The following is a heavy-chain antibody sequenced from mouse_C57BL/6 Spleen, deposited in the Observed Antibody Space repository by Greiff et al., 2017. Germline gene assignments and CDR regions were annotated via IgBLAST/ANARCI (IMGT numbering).Heavy chain of an antibody. CDR1: GFTFSSYA. CDR2: ISDGGSYT. Sequence: EVQRVESGGGLVKPGGSLKLSCAASGFTFSSYAMSWVRQTPEKRLEWVATISDGGSYTYYPDNVKGRFTISRDNAKNNLYLQMSHLKSEDTAMYYCARDGYDYDFDYWGQGTTLTVSS. D-gene: IGHD2-4*01. V-gene: IGHV5-4*01. J-gene: IGHJ2*01. CDR3: ARDGYDYDFDY.